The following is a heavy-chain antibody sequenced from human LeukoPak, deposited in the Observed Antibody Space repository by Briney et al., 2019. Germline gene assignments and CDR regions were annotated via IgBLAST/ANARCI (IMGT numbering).Heavy chain of an antibody. V-gene: IGHV4-59*08. CDR1: GGSINTYY. Sequence: SQTLSLTCAVSGGSINTYYWSWIRQPPGKGLEWIGYFSYSGGPNYNPSLKSRVTISVDTSKNQFSLKLSSVTAADTAVYYCARPQYCGSNCYHAFEIWGQGTLVTVSS. CDR2: FSYSGGP. J-gene: IGHJ3*02. D-gene: IGHD2-21*01. CDR3: ARPQYCGSNCYHAFEI.